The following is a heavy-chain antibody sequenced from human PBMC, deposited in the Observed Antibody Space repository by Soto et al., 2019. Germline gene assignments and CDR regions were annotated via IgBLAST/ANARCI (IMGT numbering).Heavy chain of an antibody. D-gene: IGHD6-19*01. Sequence: QVQLQESGPGLVKPSETLSLTCTVSGGSISSYYWSWIRQPPGKGLEWIGYIYYSGSTNYNPSLKSRVTISVDTSKSQFSLKLSSVTAADTAVYYCARMGAVAGTVNWFDPWGQGTLVTVSS. V-gene: IGHV4-59*01. CDR1: GGSISSYY. CDR2: IYYSGST. J-gene: IGHJ5*02. CDR3: ARMGAVAGTVNWFDP.